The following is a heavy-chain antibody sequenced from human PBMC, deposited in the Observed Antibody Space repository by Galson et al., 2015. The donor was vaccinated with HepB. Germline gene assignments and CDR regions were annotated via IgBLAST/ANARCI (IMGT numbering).Heavy chain of an antibody. CDR3: ATGEGYSGFNWFDP. CDR1: GFTFSSYS. Sequence: SLRLSCAASGFTFSSYSMNWVRQAPGKGLEWVSYISSSSSTIYYADSVKGRFTISRDNAKNSLYLQMNSLRAEDTAVYYCATGEGYSGFNWFDPWGQGTLVTVSS. CDR2: ISSSSSTI. D-gene: IGHD5-12*01. J-gene: IGHJ5*02. V-gene: IGHV3-48*01.